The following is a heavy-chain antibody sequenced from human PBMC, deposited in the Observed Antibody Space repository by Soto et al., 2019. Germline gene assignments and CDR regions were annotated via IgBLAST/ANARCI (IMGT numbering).Heavy chain of an antibody. V-gene: IGHV2-5*02. CDR1: GFSLSTSGVG. CDR2: IYWDDDK. J-gene: IGHJ5*02. Sequence: QITLKESGPTLVKPTQTLTLTCTFSGFSLSTSGVGVGWIRQPPGKALEWLALIYWDDDKRYSPSLKSRLTATKDTSKNQVVLTMTNMDPVDTATYYCAHRGYTVGVATGTIPDNWFDPWGQGPLVTVSS. D-gene: IGHD1-1*01. CDR3: AHRGYTVGVATGTIPDNWFDP.